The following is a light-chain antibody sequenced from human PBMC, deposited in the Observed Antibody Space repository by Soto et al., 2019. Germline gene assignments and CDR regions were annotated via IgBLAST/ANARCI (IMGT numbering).Light chain of an antibody. CDR2: DVS. CDR3: SSYTSSGTYV. V-gene: IGLV2-14*01. Sequence: QSALTQPASVSGSPGQSIAISCTGTSSDVGGYNYVSWYQQHPGKAPKLMIYDVSNRPSGVSNRFSCSKSGNTASLTISGLQAEDEADYYCSSYTSSGTYVFGTGTKLTVL. CDR1: SSDVGGYNY. J-gene: IGLJ1*01.